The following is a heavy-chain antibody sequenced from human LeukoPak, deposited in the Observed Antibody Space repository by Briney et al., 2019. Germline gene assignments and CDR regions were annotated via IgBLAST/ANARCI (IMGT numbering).Heavy chain of an antibody. CDR2: IKQDGSEK. Sequence: GGSLRLSCAASGFTFSSYWMSWVRQAPGKGLEWVANIKQDGSEKYYVDSVKGRFTISRDNAKNSLYLQMNSLRAEDTAVYYCAREEIAAAGHYYYYGMDVWGQGTTVTVSS. CDR3: AREEIAAAGHYYYYGMDV. J-gene: IGHJ6*02. D-gene: IGHD6-13*01. CDR1: GFTFSSYW. V-gene: IGHV3-7*01.